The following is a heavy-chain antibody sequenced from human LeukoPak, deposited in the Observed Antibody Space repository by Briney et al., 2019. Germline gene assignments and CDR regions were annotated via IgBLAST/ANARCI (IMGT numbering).Heavy chain of an antibody. D-gene: IGHD6-19*01. CDR3: ARGQYSSGWYEVCGMDV. Sequence: ASETLSLTCTVSGGSISSYYWSWIRQPAGKGLEWIGRMYTSGSTYYKPSLRSRVTMSVDTSKNQFSLKLSSVTAADTAVYYCARGQYSSGWYEVCGMDVWGQGTTVTVSS. CDR1: GGSISSYY. CDR2: MYTSGST. J-gene: IGHJ6*02. V-gene: IGHV4-4*07.